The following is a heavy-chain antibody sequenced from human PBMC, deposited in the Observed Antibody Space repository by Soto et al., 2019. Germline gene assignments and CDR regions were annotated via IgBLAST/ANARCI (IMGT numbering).Heavy chain of an antibody. D-gene: IGHD2-15*01. CDR3: ARDWTYCSGGSCYYGMDV. Sequence: GGSLRLSCRASGFTFSSSAMTWVRQPPGQGPEWVASISDSGGSRGGTYYAGSVKGRFTISRDNAQNSLFLQMNSLRDEDTAVYYCARDWTYCSGGSCYYGMDVWGQGTAVTVSS. V-gene: IGHV3-23*01. CDR1: GFTFSSSA. CDR2: ISDSGGSRGGT. J-gene: IGHJ6*02.